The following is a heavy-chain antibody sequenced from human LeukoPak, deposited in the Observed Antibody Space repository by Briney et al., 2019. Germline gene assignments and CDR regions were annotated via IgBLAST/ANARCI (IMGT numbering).Heavy chain of an antibody. J-gene: IGHJ4*02. CDR1: GFTVSSNY. V-gene: IGHV3-53*01. CDR3: ARAKGIAAFDY. Sequence: GGSLRLSCAASGFTVSSNYMSWVRQAPGKGLEWVSVIYSGGSTYYADSVKGRFTISRDNSKNTLYLQMNSLRAEDTAVYYCARAKGIAAFDYWGQGTLVTVSS. D-gene: IGHD6-13*01. CDR2: IYSGGST.